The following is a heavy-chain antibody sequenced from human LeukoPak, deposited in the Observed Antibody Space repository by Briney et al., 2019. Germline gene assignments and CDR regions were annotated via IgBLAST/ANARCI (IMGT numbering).Heavy chain of an antibody. CDR1: GGSFSGYY. V-gene: IGHV4-34*01. Sequence: SETLSLNCAVYGGSFSGYYWSWIRQPPGKGLEWIGEINHSGSTNYNPSLKSRVTISVDTSKNQFSLKLSSVTAADTAVYYCAREDSSSSGTPIDYWGQGTLVTVSS. CDR2: INHSGST. CDR3: AREDSSSSGTPIDY. D-gene: IGHD6-6*01. J-gene: IGHJ4*02.